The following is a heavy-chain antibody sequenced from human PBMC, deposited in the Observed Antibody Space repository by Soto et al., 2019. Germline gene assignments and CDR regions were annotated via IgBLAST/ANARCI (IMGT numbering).Heavy chain of an antibody. Sequence: QVQLQQWGAGLLKPSETLSLTCAVYGGSLSGYYWSWIRQPPGKGLEWIGEIYHSGSTNYNPSLKSRLTISVDTSKIQFSLKLSSVTAADTAVYYCAKGGGSLWSWGQGTLVTVSS. CDR3: AKGGGSLWS. D-gene: IGHD3-10*01. V-gene: IGHV4-34*01. CDR2: IYHSGST. J-gene: IGHJ5*02. CDR1: GGSLSGYY.